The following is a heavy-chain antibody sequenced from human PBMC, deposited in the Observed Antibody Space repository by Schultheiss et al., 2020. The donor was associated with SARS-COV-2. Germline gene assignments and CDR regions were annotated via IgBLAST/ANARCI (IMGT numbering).Heavy chain of an antibody. Sequence: SETLSLTCAVYGGSFSGYYWSWIRQPPGKGLEWIGEINHSGSTNYNPSLKSRVTISVDTYKNQFSLKLSSVTAADTAVYYCARNHIVGATNYYYYGMDVWGQGTTVTVSS. CDR1: GGSFSGYY. J-gene: IGHJ6*02. CDR2: INHSGST. D-gene: IGHD1-26*01. V-gene: IGHV4-34*01. CDR3: ARNHIVGATNYYYYGMDV.